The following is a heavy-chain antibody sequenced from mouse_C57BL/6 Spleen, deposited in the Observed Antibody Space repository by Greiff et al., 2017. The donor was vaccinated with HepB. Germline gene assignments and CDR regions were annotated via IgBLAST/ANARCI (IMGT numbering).Heavy chain of an antibody. Sequence: DVMLVESGGGLVQPGGSLSLSCAASGFTFTDYYMSWVRQPPGKALEWLGFIRNKANGYTTEYSASVKGRFTISRDNSQSILYLQMNALRAEDSATYYCARLGYGSSHWYFDVWGTGTTVTVSS. CDR3: ARLGYGSSHWYFDV. CDR1: GFTFTDYY. J-gene: IGHJ1*03. V-gene: IGHV7-3*01. D-gene: IGHD1-1*01. CDR2: IRNKANGYTT.